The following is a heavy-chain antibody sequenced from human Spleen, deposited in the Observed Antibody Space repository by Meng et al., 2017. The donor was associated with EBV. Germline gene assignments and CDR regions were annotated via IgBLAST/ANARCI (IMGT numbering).Heavy chain of an antibody. V-gene: IGHV1-24*01. D-gene: IGHD2-21*01. J-gene: IGHJ4*02. Sequence: HVQLGPSGDEVKKPGALVEGSWKVSRYTLTELPMQRVRPAPGKGLEWIGGFDPVDGETIYAQKFQGRVTMTEDTSTDTAYMELSRLTSEDTAVYYCATDGAYFDWGQGTLVTASS. CDR2: FDPVDGET. CDR1: RYTLTELP. CDR3: ATDGAYFD.